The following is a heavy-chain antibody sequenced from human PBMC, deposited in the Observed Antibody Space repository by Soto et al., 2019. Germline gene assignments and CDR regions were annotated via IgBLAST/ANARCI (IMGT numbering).Heavy chain of an antibody. CDR1: GFTVSSNY. CDR3: ARDDVYCSGGRCYGVPMDF. V-gene: IGHV3-66*01. D-gene: IGHD2-15*01. CDR2: IQSGGRT. Sequence: GGSLRLSCAASGFTVSSNYMTWVRQAPGKGLEWVSLIQSGGRTYYAGSVKGRFTISRDNSKNTLFLQMNSLRVEDTAVYYCARDDVYCSGGRCYGVPMDFWGKGTSVTVSS. J-gene: IGHJ6*03.